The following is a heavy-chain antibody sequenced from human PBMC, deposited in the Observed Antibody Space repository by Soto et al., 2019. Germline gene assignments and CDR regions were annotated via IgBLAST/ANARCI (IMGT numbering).Heavy chain of an antibody. CDR3: AGDMGYDSSGYYGPDY. Sequence: GGSLRLSCAASGFTFSSYSMNWVRQAPGKGLEWVSSISSSSSYIYYADSVKGRFTISRDNAKNSLYLQMNSLRAEDTAVYYCAGDMGYDSSGYYGPDYWGQGTLVTVSS. V-gene: IGHV3-21*01. CDR1: GFTFSSYS. CDR2: ISSSSSYI. D-gene: IGHD3-22*01. J-gene: IGHJ4*02.